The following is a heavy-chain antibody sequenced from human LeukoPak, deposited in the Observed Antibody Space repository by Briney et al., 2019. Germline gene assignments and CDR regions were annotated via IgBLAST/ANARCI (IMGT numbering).Heavy chain of an antibody. J-gene: IGHJ5*01. CDR1: GGSINSDSDY. CDR2: IYYSGNT. D-gene: IGHD3-10*01. CDR3: TRQPKSCTPGVFVTGKACWFDS. Sequence: SETLSLTCTVSGGSINSDSDYWGWIRQPPGKGLELIGNIYYSGNTYYNPSLKSRVTISLDTSKNQFSLKLSSVNAADTAVYYCTRQPKSCTPGVFVTGKACWFDSWGQGTLVTVSS. V-gene: IGHV4-39*01.